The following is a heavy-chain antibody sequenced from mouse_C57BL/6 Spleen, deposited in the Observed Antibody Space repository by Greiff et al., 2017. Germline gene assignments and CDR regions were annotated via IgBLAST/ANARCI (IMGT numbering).Heavy chain of an antibody. D-gene: IGHD1-1*01. CDR3: AGAYYYGGSSYWYFDV. J-gene: IGHJ1*03. CDR1: GFTFSSYA. Sequence: EVQRVESGGGLVKPGGSLKLSCAASGFTFSSYAMSWVRQTPEKRLEWVATISGGGSYTYYPDNVKGRYTISRDNAKNNLYLRMSHLKSEDTAMYYCAGAYYYGGSSYWYFDVWGTGTTVTVSS. CDR2: ISGGGSYT. V-gene: IGHV5-4*01.